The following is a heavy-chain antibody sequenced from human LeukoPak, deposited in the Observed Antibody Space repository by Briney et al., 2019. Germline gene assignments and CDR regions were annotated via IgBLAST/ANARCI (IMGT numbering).Heavy chain of an antibody. CDR1: GFTFSSYS. V-gene: IGHV3-48*01. CDR2: ISSSSSTI. J-gene: IGHJ2*01. Sequence: GGSLRLSCAASGFTFSSYSMNWVRQAPGKGLEWVSYISSSSSTIYYADSVKGRFTISRDNAKNSLYLQMNSLRAEDTAVYYCVRDPQFLLELFDFWGRGTLVTVSS. CDR3: VRDPQFLLELFDF. D-gene: IGHD2-15*01.